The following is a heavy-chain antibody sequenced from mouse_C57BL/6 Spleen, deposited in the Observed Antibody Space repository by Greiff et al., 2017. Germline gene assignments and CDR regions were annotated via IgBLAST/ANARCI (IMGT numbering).Heavy chain of an antibody. J-gene: IGHJ3*01. CDR2: IYPGDGDT. CDR1: GYAFSSSW. Sequence: VNVVESGPELVKPGASVKISCKASGYAFSSSWMNWVKQRPGKGLEWIGRIYPGDGDTNYNGKFKGKATLTAEKSSSTAYMQLSSLTSEDSAVYFCAREGFITTGGFAYWGQGTLVTVSA. V-gene: IGHV1-82*01. D-gene: IGHD1-1*01. CDR3: AREGFITTGGFAY.